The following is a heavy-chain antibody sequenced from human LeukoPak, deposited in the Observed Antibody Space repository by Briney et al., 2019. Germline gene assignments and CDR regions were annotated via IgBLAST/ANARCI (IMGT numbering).Heavy chain of an antibody. CDR1: GFTVSSNY. D-gene: IGHD1-26*01. Sequence: GGSLRLSCAASGFTVSSNYMSWVRQAPGKGLEWVSGIYSGGSTYYADSVKGRFTNDRDNSTNTVYLHMNSLRAEDTAVYYCASGSYWYYYYYMDVWGKGTTVTVSS. CDR3: ASGSYWYYYYYMDV. V-gene: IGHV3-53*01. CDR2: IYSGGST. J-gene: IGHJ6*03.